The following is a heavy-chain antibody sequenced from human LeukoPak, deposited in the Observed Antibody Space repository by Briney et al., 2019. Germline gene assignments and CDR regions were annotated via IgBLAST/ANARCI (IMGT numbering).Heavy chain of an antibody. CDR2: ISGSGGST. CDR1: GFTFSSYA. CDR3: AKDVAYYYGSGSYPDY. J-gene: IGHJ4*02. V-gene: IGHV3-23*01. D-gene: IGHD3-10*01. Sequence: GGSLRLSCAASGFTFSSYAMSWVRQAPGKGLEWVSAISGSGGSTYYADSVKGRFTISRDNSKNTLYLQMNSLRAEDTAVYYCAKDVAYYYGSGSYPDYWGQGTLVTVSS.